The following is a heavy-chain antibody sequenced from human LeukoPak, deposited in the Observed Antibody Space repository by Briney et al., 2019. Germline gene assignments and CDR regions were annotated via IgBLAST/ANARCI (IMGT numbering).Heavy chain of an antibody. J-gene: IGHJ6*03. D-gene: IGHD3-3*01. CDR2: INHSGST. CDR3: ARRGRFLGYMDV. CDR1: GESFSGYY. V-gene: IGHV4-34*01. Sequence: TSETLSLTCAVYGESFSGYYWIWIRQPPGKGLEWIGEINHSGSTNYNSSLKSRVTISVDMSKNQFSLKLSSVTAADTAVYYCARRGRFLGYMDVWGKGTTVTVSS.